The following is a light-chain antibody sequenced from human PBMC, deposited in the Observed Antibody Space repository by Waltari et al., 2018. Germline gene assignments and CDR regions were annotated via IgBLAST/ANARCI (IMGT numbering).Light chain of an antibody. CDR2: LNN. CDR3: ATWDDGLSGVV. Sequence: QSVLTQPPSASGTPGQRVTISCSGRSSNIGSNTVPWYQHLPGTAPKLLIYLNNRRPSGVPDRFSGSKSGTSASLAISGLQSEDEALYYCATWDDGLSGVVFGGGTKVTVL. CDR1: SSNIGSNT. J-gene: IGLJ3*02. V-gene: IGLV1-44*01.